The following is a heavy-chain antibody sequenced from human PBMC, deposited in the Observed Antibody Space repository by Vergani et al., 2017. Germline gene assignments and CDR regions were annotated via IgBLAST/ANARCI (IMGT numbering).Heavy chain of an antibody. CDR3: AKDRAPRYYDSSGYSDDY. V-gene: IGHV3-23*01. J-gene: IGHJ4*02. CDR1: GFTFSSYA. D-gene: IGHD3-22*01. Sequence: EVQLLESGGGLVQPGGSLRLSCAASGFTFSSYAMSWVRQAPGKGLEWVSAISGSGGSTYYADSVKGRFTISRDNSKNTQYLQMNSLRAEDTAVYYCAKDRAPRYYDSSGYSDDYWGQGTLVTVSS. CDR2: ISGSGGST.